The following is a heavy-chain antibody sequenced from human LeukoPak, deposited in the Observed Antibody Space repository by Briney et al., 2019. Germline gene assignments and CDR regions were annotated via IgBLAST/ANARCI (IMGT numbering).Heavy chain of an antibody. CDR3: ARVQITGTALDYAFDI. V-gene: IGHV3-15*01. Sequence: PGGSLRLSCAASGFTFTNAWMTWVRQGPGKGLEWVGRIKTKSDGGTADYAAPVKGRFTISRDDSKNTLYLQMNSLRAEDTAVYYCARVQITGTALDYAFDIWGQGTMVTVSS. CDR2: IKTKSDGGTA. CDR1: GFTFTNAW. D-gene: IGHD1-20*01. J-gene: IGHJ3*02.